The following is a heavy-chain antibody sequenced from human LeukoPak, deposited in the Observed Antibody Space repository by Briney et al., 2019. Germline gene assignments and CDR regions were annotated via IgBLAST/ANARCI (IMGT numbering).Heavy chain of an antibody. D-gene: IGHD2-15*01. CDR2: MNPNSGNT. J-gene: IGHJ5*02. V-gene: IGHV1-8*01. CDR1: GYTFTSYD. Sequence: ASVKVSCKASGYTFTSYDINWVRQATGQGLEWMGWMNPNSGNTGYAQKFQGRVTITTDESTSTAYMELSSLRSEDTAVYYCARVPSYIDNWFDPWGQGTLVTVSS. CDR3: ARVPSYIDNWFDP.